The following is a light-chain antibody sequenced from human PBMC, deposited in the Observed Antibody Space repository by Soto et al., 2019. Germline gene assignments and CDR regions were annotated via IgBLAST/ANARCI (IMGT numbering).Light chain of an antibody. Sequence: EIVLTQSPGTLSLSPGERATLSCRASQSVSSCYLAWYQQKPGQAPRLLIYGASSRATGIPDRFSGSGSGTDFTLTISRLEPEDFAVYYCQQYSSSPLTFGQGTKVEIK. J-gene: IGKJ1*01. CDR3: QQYSSSPLT. CDR1: QSVSSCY. CDR2: GAS. V-gene: IGKV3-20*01.